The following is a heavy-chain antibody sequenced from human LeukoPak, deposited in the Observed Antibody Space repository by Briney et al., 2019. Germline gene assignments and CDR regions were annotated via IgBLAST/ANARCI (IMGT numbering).Heavy chain of an antibody. CDR2: INPNNGGT. V-gene: IGHV1-2*06. CDR3: AHCGGSYGDV. CDR1: GYTFTGYY. J-gene: IGHJ3*01. Sequence: ASVKVSCKASGYTFTGYYMHWVRQAPGQGLEWMGRINPNNGGTNYAQKFQGRVTMTRDTSISTDYMELSSLRSDGTAVYYCAHCGGSYGDVWGQGPIVTVSS. D-gene: IGHD1-26*01.